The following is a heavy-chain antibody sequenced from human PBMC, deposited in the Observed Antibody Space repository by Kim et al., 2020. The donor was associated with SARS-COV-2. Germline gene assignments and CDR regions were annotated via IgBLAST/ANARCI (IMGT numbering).Heavy chain of an antibody. J-gene: IGHJ4*02. D-gene: IGHD3-22*01. Sequence: GGSLRLSCAASGFTFSSYGMHWVRQAPGKGLEWVAVISYDGSNKYYADSVKGRFTISRDNSKNTLYLQMNSLRAEDTAVYYCARGEGGIYDSSGYLIDYWGQGTLVTVSS. CDR3: ARGEGGIYDSSGYLIDY. CDR1: GFTFSSYG. CDR2: ISYDGSNK. V-gene: IGHV3-33*05.